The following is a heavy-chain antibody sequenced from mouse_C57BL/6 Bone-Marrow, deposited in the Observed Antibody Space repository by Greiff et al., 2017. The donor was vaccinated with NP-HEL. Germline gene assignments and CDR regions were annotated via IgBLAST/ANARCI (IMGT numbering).Heavy chain of an antibody. V-gene: IGHV1-9*01. CDR1: GYTFTGYW. Sequence: VKLVESGAELMKPGASVKLSCKATGYTFTGYWIEWVKQRPGHGLEWIGEILPGSGSTNYNEKFKGKATFTADTSSNTAYMQLSSLTTEDSAIYYCASPPFYYGSSYGWYFDVWGTGTTVTVSS. J-gene: IGHJ1*03. CDR3: ASPPFYYGSSYGWYFDV. D-gene: IGHD1-1*01. CDR2: ILPGSGST.